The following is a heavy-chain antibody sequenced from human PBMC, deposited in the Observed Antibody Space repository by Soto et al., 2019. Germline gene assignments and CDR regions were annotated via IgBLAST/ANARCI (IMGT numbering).Heavy chain of an antibody. CDR1: GGPVRDAYSY. CDR3: ARELEGGVFDI. J-gene: IGHJ3*02. CDR2: LSYTGST. V-gene: IGHV4-30-4*01. D-gene: IGHD2-8*02. Sequence: SETLSLTCTVSGGPVRDAYSYWTWIRQPPGKGLEWMGYLSYTGSTYYNPSLRNRATISVDESSNHLSMRLSSVTAADTAVYYCARELEGGVFDIWGRGTLVTVS.